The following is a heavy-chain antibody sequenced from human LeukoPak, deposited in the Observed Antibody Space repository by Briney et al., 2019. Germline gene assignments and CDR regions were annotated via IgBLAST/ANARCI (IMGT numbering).Heavy chain of an antibody. V-gene: IGHV4-39*07. CDR1: GGSISSSSYY. Sequence: SETLSLTCTVSGGSISSSSYYWGWIRQPPGKGLEWIGSIYHSGSTYYNPSLKSRVTISVDTSKNQFSLKLSSVTAADTAVYYCARVSSGSYWFDPWGQGTLVTVSS. J-gene: IGHJ5*02. CDR2: IYHSGST. D-gene: IGHD3-22*01. CDR3: ARVSSGSYWFDP.